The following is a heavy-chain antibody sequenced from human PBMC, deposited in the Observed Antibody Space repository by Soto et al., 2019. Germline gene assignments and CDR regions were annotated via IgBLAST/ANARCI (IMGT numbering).Heavy chain of an antibody. D-gene: IGHD2-15*01. J-gene: IGHJ4*02. CDR2: IYWDDDK. Sequence: QITLKESGPTLVKPTQTLTLTCTLSGFSLRSNGVGVAWIRQPPGKALEWLALIYWDDDKRYSPSLKSRVTITYDTSKNQVVLTMTNMDPVDTATYYRAHRRCSGGCYSFFDSWGQGTLVTVSS. V-gene: IGHV2-5*02. CDR3: AHRRCSGGCYSFFDS. CDR1: GFSLRSNGVG.